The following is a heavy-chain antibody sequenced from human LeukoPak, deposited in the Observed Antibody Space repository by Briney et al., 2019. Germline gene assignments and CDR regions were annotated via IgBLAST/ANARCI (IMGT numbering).Heavy chain of an antibody. J-gene: IGHJ6*02. CDR1: GGSFSGYY. CDR2: INHSGST. D-gene: IGHD2-15*01. CDR3: ATLSSCGGSWTRYYYYGMDV. Sequence: PSETLSLTCAVYGGSFSGYYWSWIRQPPGKGLEWIGEINHSGSTNYNPSLKSRVTISVDTSKNQYSLKLSSVTAADTAVYYCATLSSCGGSWTRYYYYGMDVWGQGTTVTVSS. V-gene: IGHV4-34*01.